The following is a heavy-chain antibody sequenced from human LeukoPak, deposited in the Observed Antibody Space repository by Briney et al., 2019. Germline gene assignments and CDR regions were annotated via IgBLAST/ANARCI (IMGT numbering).Heavy chain of an antibody. CDR3: ARDHESSGWYDAFDI. CDR2: ISSSSSTI. V-gene: IGHV3-48*02. CDR1: GFTFSSYS. J-gene: IGHJ3*02. D-gene: IGHD6-19*01. Sequence: GGSLRLSCAASGFTFSSYSMNWVRQAPGKGLEWGSYISSSSSTIYYADSVKGRFTISRDNAKNSLYLQMNSLRDEDTAVYYCARDHESSGWYDAFDIWGQGTMVTVSS.